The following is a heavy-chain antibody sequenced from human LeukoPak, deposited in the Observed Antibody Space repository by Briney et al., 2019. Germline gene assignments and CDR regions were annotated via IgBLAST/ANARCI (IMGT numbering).Heavy chain of an antibody. D-gene: IGHD2-21*01. V-gene: IGHV4-4*07. J-gene: IGHJ4*02. CDR1: GGSLSNYY. Sequence: SETLSLTCTVSGGSLSNYYWSWFRQSAGKGLGWIGRIYSSGSTDYNPSLKSRVSMSVDTSKNQFSLKLSSVTAADTAVYYCARGSIPADYWGQGTLVTVSS. CDR3: ARGSIPADY. CDR2: IYSSGST.